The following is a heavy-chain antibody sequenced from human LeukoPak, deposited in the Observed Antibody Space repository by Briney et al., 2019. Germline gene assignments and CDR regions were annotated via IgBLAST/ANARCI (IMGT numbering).Heavy chain of an antibody. CDR2: INHSGST. J-gene: IGHJ4*02. CDR3: ARDPTTVVTLPYYFDD. CDR1: GFTLSNYD. D-gene: IGHD4-23*01. Sequence: GSLRLSCAASGFTLSNYDMNWIRQPPGKGLEWIGEINHSGSTNYNPSLKSRVTISVDTSKNQFSLRLRSVTAADTAVYYCARDPTTVVTLPYYFDDWGQGTLVTVSS. V-gene: IGHV4-34*01.